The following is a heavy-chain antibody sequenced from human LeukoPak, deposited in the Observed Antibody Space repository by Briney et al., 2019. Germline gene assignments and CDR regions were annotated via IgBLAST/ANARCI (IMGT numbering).Heavy chain of an antibody. CDR2: INHSGST. D-gene: IGHD3-22*01. Sequence: SETLSLTCAVYGGSFSGYYWSRIRQPPGKGLEWIGEINHSGSTNYNPSLKSRVTISVDTSKNQFSLKLSSWTAADTAVYYCAREAYYDSSGYYYSGHMDVWGKGNTVTVSS. V-gene: IGHV4-34*01. CDR3: AREAYYDSSGYYYSGHMDV. CDR1: GGSFSGYY. J-gene: IGHJ6*01.